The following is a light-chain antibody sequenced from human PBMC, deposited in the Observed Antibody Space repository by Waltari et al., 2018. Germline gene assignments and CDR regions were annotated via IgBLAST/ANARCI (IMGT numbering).Light chain of an antibody. J-gene: IGKJ1*01. CDR1: QGVGKY. CDR3: QKYDFLPAT. CDR2: HAS. V-gene: IGKV3-20*01. Sequence: EIVLTPSPGTLSLSPGERATLSCRDSQGVGKYLAWYQQRPGQAPRLLLHHASIRATGIPDRFSGSGFGTDFSLTISRLEPEDFAVYYCQKYDFLPATFGQGTTVEIK.